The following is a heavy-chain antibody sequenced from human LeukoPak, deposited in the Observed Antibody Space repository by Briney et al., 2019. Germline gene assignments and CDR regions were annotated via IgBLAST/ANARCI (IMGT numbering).Heavy chain of an antibody. V-gene: IGHV4-38-2*02. J-gene: IGHJ4*02. D-gene: IGHD6-19*01. Sequence: PSETLSLTCTVSGYSISSGYYWGWIRQPPGKGLEWIGSIYHRGSTYYNPSLKSRVTISVDTSKNQFSLKLSSVTAADTAVYYCARGGWSLDYWGQGTLVTVSS. CDR3: ARGGWSLDY. CDR1: GYSISSGYY. CDR2: IYHRGST.